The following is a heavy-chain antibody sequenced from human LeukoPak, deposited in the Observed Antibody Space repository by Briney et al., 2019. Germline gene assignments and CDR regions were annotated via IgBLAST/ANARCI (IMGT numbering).Heavy chain of an antibody. V-gene: IGHV1-46*01. CDR1: GYTFTSYY. CDR2: INPSGGST. D-gene: IGHD6-13*01. CDR3: ARYSSRRTFDY. Sequence: ASVKVSCKASGYTFTSYYMHWVRQAPGQGLEWMGIINPSGGSTSYAQKFQGRVTMTRDMSTSTVYMELSSLRSEDTAVYYCARYSSRRTFDYWGRGTLVTVSS. J-gene: IGHJ4*02.